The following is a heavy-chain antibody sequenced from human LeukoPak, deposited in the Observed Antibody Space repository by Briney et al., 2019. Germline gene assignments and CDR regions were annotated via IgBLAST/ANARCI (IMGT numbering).Heavy chain of an antibody. CDR1: GGSISGYH. D-gene: IGHD6-13*01. J-gene: IGHJ4*02. Sequence: SETLSLTCKVSGGSISGYHWSWVRRPAEKGLEWIGRIYSSGVPNYSPSLKSRVTMSVDTSKNQFSLNLSSVTAADTAVYYCVRGPKGDVAAAAIDYWGQGIPVTVSS. CDR2: IYSSGVP. V-gene: IGHV4-4*07. CDR3: VRGPKGDVAAAAIDY.